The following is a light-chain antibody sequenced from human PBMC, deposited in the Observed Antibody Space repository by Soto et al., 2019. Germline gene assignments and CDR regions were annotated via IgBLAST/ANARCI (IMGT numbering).Light chain of an antibody. J-gene: IGKJ2*01. CDR2: AAS. CDR1: RDISSS. Sequence: DVQMTQSPSSLSASVGDRVTITCRASRDISSSLAWYQQKPGKVLKLLISAASTLHAGVQSRFSGSGSGTFFTLTINSLQPEDVATYYCQKYNSAPNTFGRGTRLEIK. V-gene: IGKV1-27*01. CDR3: QKYNSAPNT.